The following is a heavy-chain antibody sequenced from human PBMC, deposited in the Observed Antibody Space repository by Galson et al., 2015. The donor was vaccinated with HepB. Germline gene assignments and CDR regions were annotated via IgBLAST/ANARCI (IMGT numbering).Heavy chain of an antibody. V-gene: IGHV3-11*01. J-gene: IGHJ3*02. CDR3: ARAGWDYGDYPRVYAFDI. Sequence: SLRLSCAVSGFTFSDYYMSWIRQAPGKGLEWVSYISSSGSTIYYADSVKGRFTISRDNAKNSLYLQMNSLRAEDTAVYYCARAGWDYGDYPRVYAFDIWGQGTMVTVSS. D-gene: IGHD4-17*01. CDR1: GFTFSDYY. CDR2: ISSSGSTI.